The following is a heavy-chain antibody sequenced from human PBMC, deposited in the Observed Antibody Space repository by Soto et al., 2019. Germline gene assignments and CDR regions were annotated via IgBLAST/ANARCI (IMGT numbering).Heavy chain of an antibody. Sequence: GASVKVSCKASGGTFSSYAISWVRQAPGQGLEWMGGIIPIFGTANYAQKFQGRVTITADESTSTAYMELSSLRSEDTAVYYCATTTTFGVVIALHYGMDVWGQGTTVTVSS. D-gene: IGHD3-3*01. CDR1: GGTFSSYA. CDR3: ATTTTFGVVIALHYGMDV. CDR2: IIPIFGTA. V-gene: IGHV1-69*13. J-gene: IGHJ6*02.